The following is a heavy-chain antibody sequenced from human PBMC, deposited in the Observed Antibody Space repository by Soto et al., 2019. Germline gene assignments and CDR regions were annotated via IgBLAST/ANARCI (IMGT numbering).Heavy chain of an antibody. CDR2: IIPILGIA. CDR3: ATGLVVDYDIDY. D-gene: IGHD2-15*01. CDR1: GGTFSSYT. J-gene: IGHJ4*02. Sequence: QVQLVQSGAEVKKPGSSVKVSCKASGGTFSSYTISWVRQAPGQGLEWMGRIIPILGIANYAQKFQGRVTITADKATSTAYMELSSLRSEDTAVYYCATGLVVDYDIDYWGQGTLVTVSS. V-gene: IGHV1-69*02.